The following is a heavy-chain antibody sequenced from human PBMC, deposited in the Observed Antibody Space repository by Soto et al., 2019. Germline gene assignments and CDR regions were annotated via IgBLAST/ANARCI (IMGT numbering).Heavy chain of an antibody. D-gene: IGHD6-19*01. V-gene: IGHV1-69*13. CDR2: LIPILGTT. CDR1: GGTFSSDA. J-gene: IGHJ4*02. Sequence: SVKVSCKASGGTFSSDAVSWVRQAPGQGLEWMGGLIPILGTTHYAQKFQGRVTITADESANTAYMELSSLRSDDTAVYYCARASGYVSGWYHDYWGQGTRVTVSS. CDR3: ARASGYVSGWYHDY.